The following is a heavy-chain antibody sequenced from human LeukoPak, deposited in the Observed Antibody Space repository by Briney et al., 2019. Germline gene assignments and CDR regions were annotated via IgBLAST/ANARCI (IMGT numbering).Heavy chain of an antibody. D-gene: IGHD1-14*01. V-gene: IGHV3-21*01. Sequence: SSTYIYFADSVKGRFTISRDNAKNSLYLQMNSLRAEDTAVYYCARGALGMSGRIVDAFDIWGQGTRVTVSS. CDR2: SSTYI. CDR3: ARGALGMSGRIVDAFDI. J-gene: IGHJ3*02.